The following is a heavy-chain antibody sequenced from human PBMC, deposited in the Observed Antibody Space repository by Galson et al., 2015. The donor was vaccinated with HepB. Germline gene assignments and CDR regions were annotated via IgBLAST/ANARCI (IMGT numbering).Heavy chain of an antibody. V-gene: IGHV2-5*02. CDR1: GFSLSTNGVG. CDR3: VHGRRGAGELCNRPTCWPLYFYDH. CDR2: IYWDDDE. Sequence: PALVKPTQTLTLTCTFSGFSLSTNGVGVGWIRQPPGKALEWLALIYWDDDERYRSSLKNRLTITKDTSKNQVVLTMTNMDPVDTATYYCVHGRRGAGELCNRPTCWPLYFYDHWGQGTLVTV. D-gene: IGHD2/OR15-2a*01. J-gene: IGHJ4*01.